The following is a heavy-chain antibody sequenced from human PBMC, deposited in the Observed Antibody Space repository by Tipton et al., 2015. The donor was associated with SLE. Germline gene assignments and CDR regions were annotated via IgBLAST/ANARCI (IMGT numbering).Heavy chain of an antibody. CDR3: AGTNYDVLTGYHRVDTFDI. CDR2: IYRSGST. V-gene: IGHV4-4*07. D-gene: IGHD3-9*01. J-gene: IGHJ3*02. CDR1: GGSISNYY. Sequence: TLSLTCSVSGGSISNYYWSWIRQPAGKGLEWIGRIYRSGSTDYNTSLKSRVTMSVDTSRNRFSLKLTSVTAADTAVYYCAGTNYDVLTGYHRVDTFDIWGQGTMVTVSS.